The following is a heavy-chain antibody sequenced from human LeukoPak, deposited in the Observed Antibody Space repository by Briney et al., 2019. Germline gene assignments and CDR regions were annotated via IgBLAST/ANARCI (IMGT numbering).Heavy chain of an antibody. CDR2: IHYTGTS. D-gene: IGHD7-27*01. CDR3: ARFWGSGGDC. J-gene: IGHJ4*02. Sequence: SETLSLTCNVSGGSISSSSNYWGWIRQPPGNGLEWIGNIHYTGTSYYNPPLQSRVTISVDTSKKHFSLKLSSVTAADTAVYYCARFWGSGGDCWGQGTLVTVSS. V-gene: IGHV4-39*02. CDR1: GGSISSSSNY.